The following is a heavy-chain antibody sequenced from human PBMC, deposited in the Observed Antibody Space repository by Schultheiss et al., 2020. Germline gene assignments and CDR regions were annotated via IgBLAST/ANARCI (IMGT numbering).Heavy chain of an antibody. CDR1: GGSISSGGYY. Sequence: SETLSLTCTVSGGSISSGGYYWSWIRQPPGKGLEWIGSIYHSGSTNYNPSLKSRVTISVDTSKNQFSLKLSSVTAAVTAVYYCASRQRVRGFSYWGQGTRGTGSS. D-gene: IGHD6-13*01. CDR2: IYHSGST. V-gene: IGHV4-39*07. J-gene: IGHJ4*02. CDR3: ASRQRVRGFSY.